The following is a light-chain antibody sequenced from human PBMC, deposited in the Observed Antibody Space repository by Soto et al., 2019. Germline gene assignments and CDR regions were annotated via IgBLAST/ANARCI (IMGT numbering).Light chain of an antibody. CDR2: DVT. CDR1: SSDVGGYNY. Sequence: QSALTQPHSVSGSPGQSVTISCTGTSSDVGGYNYVSWYQQHPDKAPKLMIYDVTKRPSGVPDRFSGSKSGNTASLTISGLQAEDEADYYCCSYAGSHYVFGTATKVTVL. CDR3: CSYAGSHYV. V-gene: IGLV2-11*01. J-gene: IGLJ1*01.